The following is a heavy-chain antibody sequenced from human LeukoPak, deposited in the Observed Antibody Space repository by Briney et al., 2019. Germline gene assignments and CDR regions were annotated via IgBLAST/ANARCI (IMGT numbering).Heavy chain of an antibody. CDR2: IYYSGST. J-gene: IGHJ6*03. V-gene: IGHV4-30-4*02. CDR3: ASSPTFEYMDV. CDR1: GGSISSGDYY. Sequence: PSETLSLTCTVSGGSISSGDYYWSWIRQPPGKGLEWIGYIYYSGSTYYNPSLKSRVTISVDTSKNQFSLKLSSVTAADTAVYYCASSPTFEYMDVWGKGTTVTVSS. D-gene: IGHD4-11*01.